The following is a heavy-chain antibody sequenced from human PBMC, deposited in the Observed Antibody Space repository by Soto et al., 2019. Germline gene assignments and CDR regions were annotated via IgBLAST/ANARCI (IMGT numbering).Heavy chain of an antibody. CDR2: IYYSGST. J-gene: IGHJ6*03. CDR3: ARHDYDILTGAPSYYYYMDV. V-gene: IGHV4-39*01. D-gene: IGHD3-9*01. CDR1: GGSFSSYY. Sequence: LSLTCAVYGGSFSSYYWGWIRQPPGKGLEWIGSIYYSGSTYYNPSLKSRVTISVDTSKNQFSLKLSSVTAADTAVYYCARHDYDILTGAPSYYYYMDVWGKGTTVTVSS.